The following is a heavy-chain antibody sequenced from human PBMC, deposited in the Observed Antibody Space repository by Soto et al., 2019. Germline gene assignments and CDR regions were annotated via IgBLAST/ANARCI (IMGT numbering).Heavy chain of an antibody. CDR3: ARAPKVSGSSQTRPDF. V-gene: IGHV4-34*01. CDR1: SGSFSGYY. D-gene: IGHD6-6*01. CDR2: ISQSGNT. Sequence: XGTLSLTCSIYSGSFSGYYWSWIRQPPGKGLEWIGEISQSGNTNYSPSLKSRVSISIDTSKKQFSLNLASVSAADTAVYYCARAPKVSGSSQTRPDFWGQGTLVTAPQ. J-gene: IGHJ4*02.